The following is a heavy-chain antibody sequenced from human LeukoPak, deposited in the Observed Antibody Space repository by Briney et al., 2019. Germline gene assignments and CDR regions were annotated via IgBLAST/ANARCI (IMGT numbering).Heavy chain of an antibody. Sequence: GGSLGLSCAASGYTFSRDAMHWVRQAPGKGLGWVAVISYDGGEKYYGDSVKGRFTISRDNSKNTLYLQMNSLRIEDTAVYYCAKELNVRGPPGYWGQGTLVTVSS. CDR1: GYTFSRDA. D-gene: IGHD2-8*01. CDR2: ISYDGGEK. V-gene: IGHV3-30*18. J-gene: IGHJ4*02. CDR3: AKELNVRGPPGY.